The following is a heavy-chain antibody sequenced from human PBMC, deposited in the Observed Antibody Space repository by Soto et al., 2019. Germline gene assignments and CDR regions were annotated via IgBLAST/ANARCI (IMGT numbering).Heavy chain of an antibody. CDR2: ISSSSNAI. CDR1: GFTFSTYE. D-gene: IGHD6-19*01. Sequence: GGSLRLSCAASGFTFSTYEMYWVRQAPGKGLEWVSYISSSSNAIYYGDSVKGRFTISRDNAKNSLHLRMSSLRAEDTAIYYCARGGSSGWFFLDYWGQGALVTVSS. J-gene: IGHJ4*02. CDR3: ARGGSSGWFFLDY. V-gene: IGHV3-48*03.